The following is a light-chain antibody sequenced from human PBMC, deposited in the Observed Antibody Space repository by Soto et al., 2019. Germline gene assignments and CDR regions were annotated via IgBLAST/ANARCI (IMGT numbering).Light chain of an antibody. Sequence: AIQVTQSPSSLSASVGDRVTITCRASQDIRGALAWYQQKPGKAPKLLIYDVSTLESGVPSRFSGSGSGTEFTLAISSLQPEDFGTYYCQQFNSYPITFVHGTRLEI. J-gene: IGKJ5*01. V-gene: IGKV1-13*02. CDR2: DVS. CDR1: QDIRGA. CDR3: QQFNSYPIT.